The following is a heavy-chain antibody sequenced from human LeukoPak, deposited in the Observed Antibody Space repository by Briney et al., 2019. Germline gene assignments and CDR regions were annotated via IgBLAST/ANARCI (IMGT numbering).Heavy chain of an antibody. J-gene: IGHJ4*02. D-gene: IGHD6-19*01. Sequence: GGSLRLSCAVSGFTFDDYAMHWVRQVPGKGLEWVSGINWNSDSIGYADSVKGRFTTSRDNSKNTLYLQMNSLRAEDTAVYYCAKFSIAVAGYFDYWGQGTLVTVSS. V-gene: IGHV3-9*01. CDR3: AKFSIAVAGYFDY. CDR1: GFTFDDYA. CDR2: INWNSDSI.